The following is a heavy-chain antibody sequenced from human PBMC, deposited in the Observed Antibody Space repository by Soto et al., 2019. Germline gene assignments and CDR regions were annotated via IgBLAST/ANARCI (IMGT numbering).Heavy chain of an antibody. J-gene: IGHJ4*02. Sequence: VDSLKISCKASGYRFSNYWIAWVRQMPGRGLEWMGIISPGDPDNRYSPSFQGQVTISADKSINTAYLQWRTLKASDTAIYYCARRNSNWNYTDYRGQGTQVTVSS. CDR1: GYRFSNYW. CDR3: ARRNSNWNYTDY. D-gene: IGHD1-20*01. V-gene: IGHV5-51*01. CDR2: ISPGDPDN.